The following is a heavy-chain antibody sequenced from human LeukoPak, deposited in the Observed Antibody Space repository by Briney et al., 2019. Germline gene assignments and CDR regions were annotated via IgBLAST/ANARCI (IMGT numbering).Heavy chain of an antibody. V-gene: IGHV3-33*01. D-gene: IGHD6-6*01. CDR3: ARGIAARLVDY. Sequence: PGRSLRLSCAASGFTFSSYGMHWVRQAPGKGLEWVAVIWYDGSNKYYADSVKGRFTISRDNSKNTLYLQMNSLRAEDTAVYYCARGIAARLVDYWGQGTLVTVSS. CDR2: IWYDGSNK. J-gene: IGHJ4*02. CDR1: GFTFSSYG.